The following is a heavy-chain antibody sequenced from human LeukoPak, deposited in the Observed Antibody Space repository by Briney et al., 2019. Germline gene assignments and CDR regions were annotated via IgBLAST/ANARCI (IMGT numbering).Heavy chain of an antibody. J-gene: IGHJ4*02. D-gene: IGHD3-9*01. CDR1: GYTFTSYG. Sequence: ASVKVSCKASGYTFTSYGISWVRQAPGQGLEWMGWISAYNGNTNFAQKLQGRVTMTTDTSTSTAYMDLRSLRSDDTGVYYCARDQAATNTQVRFCLDWGQGTLVTVSS. V-gene: IGHV1-18*01. CDR3: ARDQAATNTQVRFCLD. CDR2: ISAYNGNT.